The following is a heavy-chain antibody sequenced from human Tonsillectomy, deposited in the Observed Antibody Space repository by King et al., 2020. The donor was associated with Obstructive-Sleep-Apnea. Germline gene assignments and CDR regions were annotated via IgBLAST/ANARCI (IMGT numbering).Heavy chain of an antibody. D-gene: IGHD3-3*01. Sequence: VQLVESGGGLVQPGGSLRLSCAASGFNFDSYAMSWVRQAPGKGLEWVSTITGSGRNTYHADSVKGRFTISRDNSMNTLYLQINSMRAEDTAVYYCAKAIHGFWSGSNYAMDVWGQGTTVIVSS. V-gene: IGHV3-23*04. CDR1: GFNFDSYA. CDR3: AKAIHGFWSGSNYAMDV. CDR2: ITGSGRNT. J-gene: IGHJ6*02.